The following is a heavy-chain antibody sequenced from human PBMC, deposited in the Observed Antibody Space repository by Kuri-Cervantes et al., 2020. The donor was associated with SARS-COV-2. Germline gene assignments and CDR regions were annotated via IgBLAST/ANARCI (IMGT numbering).Heavy chain of an antibody. CDR3: ARTIFGVVIIANWFDS. CDR2: IYHSGST. V-gene: IGHV4-38-2*02. D-gene: IGHD3-3*01. J-gene: IGHJ5*01. CDR1: GYAISSGYF. Sequence: WGTLSLTCTASGYAISSGYFWGWIRQPPGKGLEWIGSIYHSGSTYYNPSLKSPVTISVDKSKNQFSLKLSPVTAADTAVYYCARTIFGVVIIANWFDSWGQGTLVTVSS.